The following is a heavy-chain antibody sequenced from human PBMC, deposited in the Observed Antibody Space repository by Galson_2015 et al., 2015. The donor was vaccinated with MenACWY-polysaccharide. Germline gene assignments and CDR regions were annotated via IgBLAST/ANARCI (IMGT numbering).Heavy chain of an antibody. V-gene: IGHV3-7*01. Sequence: MSWVRQAPGKGLEWVANIKQDGSEKYYVDSVKGRFTISRDNAKNSLYLQMNSLRAEDTAVYYCARDQRGIQLWSRSYWYFDLWGRGTLVTVSS. J-gene: IGHJ2*01. CDR2: IKQDGSEK. CDR3: ARDQRGIQLWSRSYWYFDL. D-gene: IGHD5-18*01.